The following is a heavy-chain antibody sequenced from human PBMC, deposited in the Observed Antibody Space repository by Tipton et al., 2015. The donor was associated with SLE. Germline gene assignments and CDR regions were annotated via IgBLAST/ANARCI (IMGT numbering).Heavy chain of an antibody. CDR2: IYYSGST. J-gene: IGHJ6*02. CDR3: AATFTAARGMDV. D-gene: IGHD3-16*01. CDR1: GGSISSYY. V-gene: IGHV4-59*01. Sequence: TLSLTCTVSGGSISSYYWSWIRQPPGKGLEWNGYIYYSGSTNYNPSLKSRVTISVDTSKNQFSLKLSSVTAADTAVYYCAATFTAARGMDVWGQGTTVTVSS.